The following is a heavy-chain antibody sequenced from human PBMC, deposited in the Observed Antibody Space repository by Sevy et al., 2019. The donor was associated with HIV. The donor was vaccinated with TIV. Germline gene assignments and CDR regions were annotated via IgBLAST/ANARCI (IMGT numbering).Heavy chain of an antibody. J-gene: IGHJ4*02. V-gene: IGHV4-4*02. Sequence: SETLFLTCAVSGGSISSSNWWSWVRQPPGKGLEWIGEIYHSGSTNYNPSLKSRVTISVDKSKNQFSLKLSSVTAADTAVYYCARLNYYGSGSPIDYWGQGTLVTVSS. CDR2: IYHSGST. D-gene: IGHD3-10*01. CDR1: GGSISSSNW. CDR3: ARLNYYGSGSPIDY.